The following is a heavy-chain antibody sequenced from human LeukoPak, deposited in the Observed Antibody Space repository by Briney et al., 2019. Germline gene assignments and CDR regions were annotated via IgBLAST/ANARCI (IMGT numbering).Heavy chain of an antibody. Sequence: PGGSLRLSCAASGFTFSNYAMSWVRHAPGKGLELVSGISGSGGSTYYEDSVKRRLTISRDNSKNTLYLQMDNLRAEDTAVYYCAKVGIRISLIVVVFTTADDWYFDLWGRGTLVTVSS. CDR2: ISGSGGST. J-gene: IGHJ2*01. CDR1: GFTFSNYA. D-gene: IGHD3-22*01. CDR3: AKVGIRISLIVVVFTTADDWYFDL. V-gene: IGHV3-23*01.